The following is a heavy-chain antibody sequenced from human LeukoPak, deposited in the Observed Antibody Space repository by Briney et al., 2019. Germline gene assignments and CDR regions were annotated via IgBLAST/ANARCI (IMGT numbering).Heavy chain of an antibody. Sequence: RASVKVSCKASGYTFTGYYMHWVRQAPGQGLEWMGRINPNSGGTNYAQKFQGRVTMTRDTSISTAYMELSRLRSDDTAVYYCARQSDCSSTSCYFYYYYYGMDVWAKGPRSPSP. J-gene: IGHJ6*02. V-gene: IGHV1-2*06. CDR3: ARQSDCSSTSCYFYYYYYGMDV. CDR1: GYTFTGYY. D-gene: IGHD2-2*01. CDR2: INPNSGGT.